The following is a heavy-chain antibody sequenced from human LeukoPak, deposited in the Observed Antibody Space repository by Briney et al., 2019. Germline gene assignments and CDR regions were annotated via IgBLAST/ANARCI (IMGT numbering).Heavy chain of an antibody. D-gene: IGHD1-26*01. J-gene: IGHJ4*02. V-gene: IGHV1-69*04. Sequence: ASVKVSCKASGGTFSSYAISWVRQAPGQGREWMGRIIPILGIANYAQKFQGRVTITADKSTSTAYMELSSLKSEDTAVYYCARLGSGSYLYYFDYWGQGTLVTVSS. CDR1: GGTFSSYA. CDR3: ARLGSGSYLYYFDY. CDR2: IIPILGIA.